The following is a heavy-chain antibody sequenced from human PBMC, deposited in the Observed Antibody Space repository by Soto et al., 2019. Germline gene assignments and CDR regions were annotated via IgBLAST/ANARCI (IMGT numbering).Heavy chain of an antibody. V-gene: IGHV3-74*01. D-gene: IGHD2-15*01. J-gene: IGHJ6*02. CDR1: GFTFSSYW. CDR2: VNSDGSST. CDR3: AREGWPLLQTGMDV. Sequence: PGGSLRLSCAASGFTFSSYWMHWVRQAPGKGLVWVSRVNSDGSSTSYADSVKGRFIISRDNAKNSLYLQMHSLRDEDTAVYYCAREGWPLLQTGMDVWGQGTTVTVSS.